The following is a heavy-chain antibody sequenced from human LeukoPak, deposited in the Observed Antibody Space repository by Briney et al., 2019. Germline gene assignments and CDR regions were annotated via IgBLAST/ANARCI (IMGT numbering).Heavy chain of an antibody. Sequence: GGSLRLSCAASGFTFSSYAMGWVRQAPGKGLEWVSAISGSGGSTYYADSVKGRFTISRDNSKNTLYLQMNSLRAEDTAVYYCAKVKQQPRSYFQHWGQGTLVTVSS. V-gene: IGHV3-23*01. CDR2: ISGSGGST. J-gene: IGHJ1*01. CDR1: GFTFSSYA. CDR3: AKVKQQPRSYFQH. D-gene: IGHD6-13*01.